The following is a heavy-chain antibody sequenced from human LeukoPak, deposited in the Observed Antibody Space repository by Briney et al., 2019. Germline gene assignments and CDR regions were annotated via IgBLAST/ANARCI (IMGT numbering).Heavy chain of an antibody. CDR1: GYTFTGYY. D-gene: IGHD1/OR15-1a*01. CDR2: ISAYNGNT. Sequence: ASVKVSCKASGYTFTGYYVHWVRQAPGHGLEWMGWISAYNGNTNYAQKLQGRVTMTTDTSTSTAYMELRSLRSDDTAVYYCARSPIRSLGTTDIWGQGTMVTVSS. CDR3: ARSPIRSLGTTDI. J-gene: IGHJ3*02. V-gene: IGHV1-18*04.